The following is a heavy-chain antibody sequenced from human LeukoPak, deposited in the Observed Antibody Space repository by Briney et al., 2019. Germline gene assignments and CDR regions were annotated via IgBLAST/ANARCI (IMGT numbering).Heavy chain of an antibody. V-gene: IGHV3-23*01. CDR1: GFTFSIHW. Sequence: GGSLRLSCAASGFTFSIHWMTWVRQAPGKGLEWVSVISSSGGSTYYADSVKGRFTIFRDNSKNTLYLQMSSLRAEDTAVYYCAKGSRSIAVDNLCDYWGQGTLVTVSS. D-gene: IGHD6-6*01. J-gene: IGHJ4*02. CDR2: ISSSGGST. CDR3: AKGSRSIAVDNLCDY.